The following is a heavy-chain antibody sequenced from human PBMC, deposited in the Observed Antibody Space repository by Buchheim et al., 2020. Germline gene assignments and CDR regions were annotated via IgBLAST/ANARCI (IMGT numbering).Heavy chain of an antibody. V-gene: IGHV3-33*08. CDR2: IWYDGSKE. J-gene: IGHJ4*02. D-gene: IGHD1-7*01. Sequence: VQLVESGGGLVQPGGSLRLSCAASGFTFRSYSMNWVRQAPGKGLEWVAVIWYDGSKEYYAESVRGRFSISRDNSKNTLYLQMNSLEVDDTAVYYCASAGTTAPFDYWGQGTL. CDR3: ASAGTTAPFDY. CDR1: GFTFRSYS.